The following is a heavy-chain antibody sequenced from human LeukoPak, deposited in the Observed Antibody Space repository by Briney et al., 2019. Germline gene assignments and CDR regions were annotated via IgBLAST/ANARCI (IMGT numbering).Heavy chain of an antibody. CDR3: ARAGTYDSSGYYYLDI. Sequence: PSETLSLTCTVSGGSISSYYWSWIRQPPGKGPEWVGYIYYSGSTNYNPSLKSRVTISVDTSKNQFSLKLSSVTAADTAVYYCARAGTYDSSGYYYLDIWGQGTMVTVSS. V-gene: IGHV4-59*01. CDR2: IYYSGST. D-gene: IGHD3-22*01. J-gene: IGHJ3*02. CDR1: GGSISSYY.